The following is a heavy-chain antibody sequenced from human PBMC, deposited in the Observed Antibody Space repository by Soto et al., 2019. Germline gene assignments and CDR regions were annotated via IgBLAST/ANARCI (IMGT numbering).Heavy chain of an antibody. CDR3: ARVGASNKDYFDY. Sequence: SVKVSCKASGGTFSSYTISWVRQAPGQGLEWMGRIIPILGIANYAQKFQGRVTITADKSTSTAYMELSGLRSEDTAVYYCARVGASNKDYFDYWGQGTLVTVSS. CDR2: IIPILGIA. D-gene: IGHD1-26*01. V-gene: IGHV1-69*02. CDR1: GGTFSSYT. J-gene: IGHJ4*02.